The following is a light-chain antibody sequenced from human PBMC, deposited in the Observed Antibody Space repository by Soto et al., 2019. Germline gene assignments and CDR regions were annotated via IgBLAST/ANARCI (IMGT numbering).Light chain of an antibody. CDR2: LGS. CDR1: QSLLHSNGYNY. CDR3: MQALQTPKT. V-gene: IGKV2-28*01. Sequence: DIVMTQSPLSLPVTPGEPASISCRPSQSLLHSNGYNYLDWYLQKPGQSPQLLIYLGSNRASGVPDRFSGSGSGTDFTLKVSRVEPEDVGVYYCMQALQTPKTFGQGTKVEIK. J-gene: IGKJ1*01.